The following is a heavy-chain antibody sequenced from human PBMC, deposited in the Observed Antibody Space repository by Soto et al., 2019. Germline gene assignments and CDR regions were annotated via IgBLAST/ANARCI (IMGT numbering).Heavy chain of an antibody. J-gene: IGHJ4*02. CDR3: ARARFELSYYGSGSYYFDY. CDR1: GGSISSGGYY. CDR2: IYYSGST. Sequence: QVQLQESGPGLVKPSQTLSLTCTVSGGSISSGGYYWSWIRQHPGKGLEWIGYIYYSGSTYYNPALNSRVTISVDTSKNQFSLKLSSVTAADTAVYYCARARFELSYYGSGSYYFDYWGQGTLVTVSS. D-gene: IGHD3-10*01. V-gene: IGHV4-31*03.